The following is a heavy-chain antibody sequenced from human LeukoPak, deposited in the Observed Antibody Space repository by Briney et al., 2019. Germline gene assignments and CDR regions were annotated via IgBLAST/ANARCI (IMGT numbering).Heavy chain of an antibody. CDR2: IYSGGST. D-gene: IGHD2-2*01. Sequence: GGSLRLSCAASGFTVSSNYMSWVRQAPGKGLEWVSVIYSGGSTYYADSVKGRFTISRDNSKNTLYLQMNSLRAEDTAVYYCAKSHLLNQLLPYYYYMDVWGKGTTVTVSS. CDR1: GFTVSSNY. J-gene: IGHJ6*03. CDR3: AKSHLLNQLLPYYYYMDV. V-gene: IGHV3-53*01.